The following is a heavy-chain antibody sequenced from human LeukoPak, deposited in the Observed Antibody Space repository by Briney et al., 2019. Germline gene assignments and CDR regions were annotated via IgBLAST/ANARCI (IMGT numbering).Heavy chain of an antibody. V-gene: IGHV3-11*01. CDR1: GFTFSDYY. J-gene: IGHJ4*02. CDR3: ARGWGSGSYYEYYFDY. CDR2: ISSSGSTI. D-gene: IGHD3-10*01. Sequence: GGSLRLSCAASGFTFSDYYMSWIRQAPGEGLEWVSYISSSGSTIYYADSVKGRFTISRDNAKNSLYLQMNSLRAEDTAVYYCARGWGSGSYYEYYFDYWGQGTLVTVSS.